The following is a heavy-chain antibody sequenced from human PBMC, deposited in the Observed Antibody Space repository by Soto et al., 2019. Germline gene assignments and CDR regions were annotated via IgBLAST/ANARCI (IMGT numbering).Heavy chain of an antibody. CDR1: GYTFNMYY. CDR2: INPNGDTT. Sequence: QVQLVQSGAEVRNPGASVKLSCKASGYTFNMYYMHWVRQAPGQGLEWMGVINPNGDTTTYAQRFQGRLTMTRDTSTSTVYMDLTSLRSEDTAVYYCAREGAAAARMFGNWGQGTLVTVSS. V-gene: IGHV1-46*02. CDR3: AREGAAAARMFGN. J-gene: IGHJ4*02. D-gene: IGHD6-13*01.